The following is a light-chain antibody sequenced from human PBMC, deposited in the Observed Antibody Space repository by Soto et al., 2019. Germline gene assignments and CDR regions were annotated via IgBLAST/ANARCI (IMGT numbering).Light chain of an antibody. J-gene: IGKJ4*01. V-gene: IGKV1-12*01. CDR1: QDISKW. CDR2: DAS. CDR3: QQANSFPLT. Sequence: DIQMTQSPSSVSASVGDRLTITCRASQDISKWLAWYQQKPGKAPQLLISDASNLQSGVPSRFSGSGYGTDFTLTIRSLQPEDFATYFCQQANSFPLTFGGGTKVAVK.